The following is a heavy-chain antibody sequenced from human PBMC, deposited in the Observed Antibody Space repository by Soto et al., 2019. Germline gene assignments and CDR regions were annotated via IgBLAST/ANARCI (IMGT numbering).Heavy chain of an antibody. CDR2: IHYNGNT. D-gene: IGHD2-21*01. CDR1: GDAIRSYS. J-gene: IGHJ4*02. CDR3: AGEGNLGRWIQRLDS. Sequence: PSETLCITCNVSGDAIRSYSWSWIRQPPGKGLKWIGNIHYNGNTKYSPSLKRRVTMSVDTSKNHFSLKLISVTTADTAVYFYAGEGNLGRWIQRLDSWGQGTLVTVS. V-gene: IGHV4-59*01.